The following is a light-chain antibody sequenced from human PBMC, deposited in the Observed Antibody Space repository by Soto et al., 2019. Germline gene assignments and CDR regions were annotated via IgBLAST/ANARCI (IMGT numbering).Light chain of an antibody. CDR1: QSVSSN. CDR3: QHYNNWPYT. Sequence: IVLTQSPATLSVSPGERATLSCRVSQSVSSNLAWYQQKPGQAPRLLISGASARATGIPARFSGSGSGTEFTLTISSLQSEDFAVYYCQHYNNWPYTFGQGTKLEIK. CDR2: GAS. J-gene: IGKJ2*01. V-gene: IGKV3-15*01.